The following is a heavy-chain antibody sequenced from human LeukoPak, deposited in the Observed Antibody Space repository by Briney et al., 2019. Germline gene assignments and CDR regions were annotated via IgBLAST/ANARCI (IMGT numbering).Heavy chain of an antibody. D-gene: IGHD1-26*01. Sequence: QTGGSLRLSCAASGFTFSSYAMSWVRQAPGKGLEWVSAISGSGGPTYYADSVKGRFTISRENSKNTLYLQVSSLRAEDTAVYYCAKSVSPGGYVGTLYFFDDWGQGTLVTVSS. V-gene: IGHV3-23*01. J-gene: IGHJ4*02. CDR1: GFTFSSYA. CDR2: ISGSGGPT. CDR3: AKSVSPGGYVGTLYFFDD.